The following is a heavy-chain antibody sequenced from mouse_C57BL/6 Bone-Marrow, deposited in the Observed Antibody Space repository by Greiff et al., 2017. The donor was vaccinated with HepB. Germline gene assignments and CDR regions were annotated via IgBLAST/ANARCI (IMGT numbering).Heavy chain of an antibody. CDR2: ISYDGSN. CDR1: GYSITSGYY. CDR3: AREAYGSRDYAMDY. J-gene: IGHJ4*01. D-gene: IGHD1-1*01. V-gene: IGHV3-6*01. Sequence: EVKLVESGPGLVKPSQSLSLTCSVTGYSITSGYYWNWLRQFPGNKLEWMGYISYDGSNNYNPSLKNRISITRDTSKNQFFLKLNSVTTEDTATYYCAREAYGSRDYAMDYWGQGTSVTVSS.